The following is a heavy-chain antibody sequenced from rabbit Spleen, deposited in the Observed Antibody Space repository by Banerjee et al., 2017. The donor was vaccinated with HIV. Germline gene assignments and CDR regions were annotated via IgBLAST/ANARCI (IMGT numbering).Heavy chain of an antibody. V-gene: IGHV1S40*01. Sequence: QLLEESGGDLVKPEGCLTLPCTASGVSFSGNSYMCWVRQAPGKGLEWIVCIDTGSSGFTYFASWAKGRFTISKTSSTTVTLQMTSLTVADTATYFCARDSGTSFSTYGMDLWGQGTLVTVS. CDR2: IDTGSSGFT. CDR1: GVSFSGNSY. J-gene: IGHJ6*01. D-gene: IGHD8-1*01. CDR3: ARDSGTSFSTYGMDL.